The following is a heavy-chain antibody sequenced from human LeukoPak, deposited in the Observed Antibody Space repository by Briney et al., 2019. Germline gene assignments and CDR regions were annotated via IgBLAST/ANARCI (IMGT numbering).Heavy chain of an antibody. V-gene: IGHV1-69*04. D-gene: IGHD6-19*01. CDR1: GGTFSSYA. Sequence: GSSVKVSCKASGGTFSSYAISWVRQASGQGLEWMGRIIPILNIANYAQKFQGRVTITADKSTSTAYMELSSLRSEDTAVYYCARAEADYGSGWDYWGQGTLVTVSS. CDR2: IIPILNIA. J-gene: IGHJ4*02. CDR3: ARAEADYGSGWDY.